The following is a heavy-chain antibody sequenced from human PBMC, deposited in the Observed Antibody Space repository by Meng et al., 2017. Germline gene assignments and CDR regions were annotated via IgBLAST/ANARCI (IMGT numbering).Heavy chain of an antibody. V-gene: IGHV2-5*01. CDR2: IYWNDDK. J-gene: IGHJ4*02. Sequence: SGPTLVKPTQTLTLTCTFSGFSLSTSGVGVGWIRQPPGKALEWLALIYWNDDKRYSPSLKSRLNITKDTYKNQVVLTMTNMYPGNTATYYYAHSHGGYDPADYWGQGTLVTVSS. CDR3: AHSHGGYDPADY. CDR1: GFSLSTSGVG. D-gene: IGHD5-12*01.